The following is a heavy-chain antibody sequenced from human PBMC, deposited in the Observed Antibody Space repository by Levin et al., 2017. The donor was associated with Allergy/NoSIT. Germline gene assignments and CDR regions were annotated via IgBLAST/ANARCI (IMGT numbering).Heavy chain of an antibody. CDR1: GFTFSSYA. CDR2: ISGSGGST. J-gene: IGHJ4*02. V-gene: IGHV3-23*01. Sequence: GGSLRLSCAASGFTFSSYAMSWVRQAPGKGLEWVSAISGSGGSTYYADSVKGRFTISRDNSKNTLYLQMNSLRAEDTAVYYCAKDPRTIVGVVTYFDYWGQGTLVTVSS. D-gene: IGHD3-3*01. CDR3: AKDPRTIVGVVTYFDY.